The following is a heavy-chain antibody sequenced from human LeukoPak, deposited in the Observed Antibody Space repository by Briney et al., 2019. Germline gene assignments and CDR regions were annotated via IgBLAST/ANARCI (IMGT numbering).Heavy chain of an antibody. CDR1: GFTFSRYG. Sequence: GGSLRLSCEASGFTFSRYGMHWVRQAPGKGLEWVAVISDDGRNKYYSDSVKGRFTISRDNSKNTLYLQMNSLRAEDTVMYYCAKEISSGLIHYRGQGTLVTVSS. CDR2: ISDDGRNK. J-gene: IGHJ4*02. D-gene: IGHD6-19*01. V-gene: IGHV3-30*18. CDR3: AKEISSGLIHY.